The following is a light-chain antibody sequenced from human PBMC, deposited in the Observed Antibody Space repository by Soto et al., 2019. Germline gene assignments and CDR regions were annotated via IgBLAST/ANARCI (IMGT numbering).Light chain of an antibody. CDR3: QQYASSPLT. Sequence: EIVLTHSPGTLSLSPGERATLSCRASQSVSNNSLAWYQQKPGQAPRLVIYDASSRAAGIPDRFSASGSGTDFTLTISRLEPEDFAVYYCQQYASSPLTFGRGTKVEIK. CDR2: DAS. J-gene: IGKJ1*01. CDR1: QSVSNNS. V-gene: IGKV3-20*01.